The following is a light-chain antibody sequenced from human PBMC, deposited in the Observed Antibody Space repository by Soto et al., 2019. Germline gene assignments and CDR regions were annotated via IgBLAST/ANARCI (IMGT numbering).Light chain of an antibody. CDR3: SSYTSSSTI. V-gene: IGLV2-14*01. Sequence: QSVLTPPASVSVAPGQSITISCTGTSSDVGGYTFVSWYQQHPGKAPKLMIYEVSNRPSGVSNRFSGSKSGNTASLTISGLQAEDEADYYCSSYTSSSTIFGTGTKLTVL. CDR2: EVS. J-gene: IGLJ1*01. CDR1: SSDVGGYTF.